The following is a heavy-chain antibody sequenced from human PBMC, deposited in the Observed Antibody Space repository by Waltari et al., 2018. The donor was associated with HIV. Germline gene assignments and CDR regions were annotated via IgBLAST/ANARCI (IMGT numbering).Heavy chain of an antibody. CDR1: GYSISSGYY. V-gene: IGHV4-38-2*01. CDR2: IYHSGRT. CDR3: ARVYGYSGSYPGAPDDY. D-gene: IGHD1-26*01. J-gene: IGHJ4*02. Sequence: QVQLQESGPGLVKPSETLSLTCAVSGYSISSGYYWGWIRQPPGKGLGWIGSIYHSGRTSSTPALKSRVTISVDPSKNQFSLKRSSVTAADTAVYYCARVYGYSGSYPGAPDDYWGQGTLVTVSS.